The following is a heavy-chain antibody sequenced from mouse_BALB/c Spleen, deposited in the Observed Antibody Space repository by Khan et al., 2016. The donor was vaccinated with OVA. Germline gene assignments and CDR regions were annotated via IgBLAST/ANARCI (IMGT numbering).Heavy chain of an antibody. J-gene: IGHJ2*01. V-gene: IGHV3-2*02. D-gene: IGHD1-1*01. CDR3: ARIYGGDFDY. CDR2: ISYSGNT. CDR1: GYSITSDYA. Sequence: VQLKESGPGLVKPSQSLSLTCTVTGYSITSDYAWNWIRPFPGNKLEWMGYISYSGNTKYTPSLKSRISITRDTSKNQFFLQLNSVTTEDTATYYGARIYGGDFDYWGQGTTLTVSS.